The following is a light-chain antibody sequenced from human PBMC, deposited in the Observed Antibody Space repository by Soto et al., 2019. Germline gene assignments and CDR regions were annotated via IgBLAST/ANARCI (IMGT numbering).Light chain of an antibody. Sequence: EIVLTQSPGTLSLSPGERATLSCRASQSVSSSYLAWYQQKPGQAPRLLIYGASSRATGIPDRFSGSGSGTDFTLTISRLEPEDFAVYDCQQYGSSPPGTFGPGTKVDSK. CDR1: QSVSSSY. J-gene: IGKJ1*01. CDR3: QQYGSSPPGT. V-gene: IGKV3-20*01. CDR2: GAS.